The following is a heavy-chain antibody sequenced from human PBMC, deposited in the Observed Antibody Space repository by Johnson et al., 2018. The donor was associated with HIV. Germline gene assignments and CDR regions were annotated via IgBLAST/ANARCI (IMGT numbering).Heavy chain of an antibody. D-gene: IGHD3-22*01. CDR2: IKQGGSEK. CDR1: GFTFSGYW. Sequence: VQLVESGGGLVRPGESLRLSCVASGFTFSGYWMTWVRQAPVKGLEWVANIKQGGSEKYYVDSVKGRFTISRDNSKNTLYLQMNSLRAEDTAVYYCAKGRDSSGFGAFDIWGQGTMVTVSS. V-gene: IGHV3-7*01. CDR3: AKGRDSSGFGAFDI. J-gene: IGHJ3*02.